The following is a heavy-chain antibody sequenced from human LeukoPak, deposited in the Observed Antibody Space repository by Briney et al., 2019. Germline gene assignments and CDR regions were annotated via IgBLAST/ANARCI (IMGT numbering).Heavy chain of an antibody. V-gene: IGHV1-69*01. D-gene: IGHD6-13*01. J-gene: IGHJ3*02. CDR2: IIPIFGTA. CDR3: ARDSSSWYGDAFDI. Sequence: SVKVSCKASGGTFSSYAISWVRQAPGQGLEWLGGIIPIFGTANYAQKFQGRVTITADESTSTAYMELSSLRSEDTAVYYCARDSSSWYGDAFDIWGQGAMVTVSS. CDR1: GGTFSSYA.